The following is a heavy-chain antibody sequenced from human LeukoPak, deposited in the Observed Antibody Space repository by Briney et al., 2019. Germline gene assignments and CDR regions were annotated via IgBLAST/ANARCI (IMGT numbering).Heavy chain of an antibody. CDR3: ARDLSYCGGDCYLAFDI. Sequence: ASVKVSCKASGYTFTSYGISWVRQAPGQGLEWMGWISAYNGNTNYVQKLQGRVTMTTDTSTSTAYMELRSLRSDDTAVYYCARDLSYCGGDCYLAFDIWGQGTMVTVSS. J-gene: IGHJ3*02. CDR2: ISAYNGNT. V-gene: IGHV1-18*01. D-gene: IGHD2-21*01. CDR1: GYTFTSYG.